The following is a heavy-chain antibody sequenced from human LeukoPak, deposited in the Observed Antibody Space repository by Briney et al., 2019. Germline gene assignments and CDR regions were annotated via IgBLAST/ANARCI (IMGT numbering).Heavy chain of an antibody. Sequence: GGSLRLSCAASGFTFGSYWMTWVRQAPGKGLDWVANIRQGGSEKYYVGSVKGRFAISRDNAKSSLFLEMNSLRPEDTAVYYCARDRLVVAAAAAYFFDYWGQGSLVTVSS. J-gene: IGHJ4*02. V-gene: IGHV3-7*01. D-gene: IGHD2-15*01. CDR2: IRQGGSEK. CDR3: ARDRLVVAAAAAYFFDY. CDR1: GFTFGSYW.